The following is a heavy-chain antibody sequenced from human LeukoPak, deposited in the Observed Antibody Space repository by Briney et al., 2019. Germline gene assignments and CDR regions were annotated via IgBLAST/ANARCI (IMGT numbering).Heavy chain of an antibody. J-gene: IGHJ4*02. V-gene: IGHV3-7*05. Sequence: GGSLRLSCAASGFTFSSYWMSWVRQAPGKGLEWAASIKQDGSEKYYVDSVWGRLTISRDNAKNSLYLQMNSLKAEDTAVYYCARGTGNSGYRSLYLNWGQGTLVTVSS. CDR2: IKQDGSEK. CDR1: GFTFSSYW. D-gene: IGHD5-12*01. CDR3: ARGTGNSGYRSLYLN.